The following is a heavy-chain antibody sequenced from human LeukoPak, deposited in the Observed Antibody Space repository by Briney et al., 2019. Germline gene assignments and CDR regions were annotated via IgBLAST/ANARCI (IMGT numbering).Heavy chain of an antibody. CDR3: ARGEVIAAAGDY. J-gene: IGHJ4*02. CDR2: ISSSSSYI. Sequence: GGSLRLSCAASGFTFSSYSMNWVRQAPGRGLEWVSSISSSSSYIYYADSVKGRFTISRDNATNSLYLQMNSLRAEDTAVYYCARGEVIAAAGDYWGQGTLVTVSS. D-gene: IGHD6-13*01. CDR1: GFTFSSYS. V-gene: IGHV3-21*01.